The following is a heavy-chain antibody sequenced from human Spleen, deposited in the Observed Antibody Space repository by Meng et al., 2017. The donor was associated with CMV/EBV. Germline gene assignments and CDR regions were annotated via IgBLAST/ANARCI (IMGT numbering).Heavy chain of an antibody. CDR2: ISSGSRTV. J-gene: IGHJ4*02. D-gene: IGHD6-25*01. CDR3: ARDYPPYGSSGYYLDN. CDR1: GFTFSNAW. V-gene: IGHV3-48*04. Sequence: GGSLRLSCAASGFTFSNAWMSWVRQAPGEGLEWVSFISSGSRTVSYADSVKGRFTLSRDDANNSVYLQMNSLRAEDTAVYYCARDYPPYGSSGYYLDNWGQGILVTVSS.